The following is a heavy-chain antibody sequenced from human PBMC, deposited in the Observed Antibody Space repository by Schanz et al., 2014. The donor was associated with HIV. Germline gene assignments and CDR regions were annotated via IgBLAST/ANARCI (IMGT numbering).Heavy chain of an antibody. Sequence: QVQLVESGGGVVQPGRSLRLSCAASGFTFSSYGIHWVRQAPGKGLEWVAVVSYDGSNKYYADSVKGRFTISRDNSKNTLYLQMNSLRAEDTAVYYCAKCPTMVRGTGMDVWGQGTTVTVSS. CDR3: AKCPTMVRGTGMDV. D-gene: IGHD3-10*01. V-gene: IGHV3-30*18. CDR2: VSYDGSNK. J-gene: IGHJ6*02. CDR1: GFTFSSYG.